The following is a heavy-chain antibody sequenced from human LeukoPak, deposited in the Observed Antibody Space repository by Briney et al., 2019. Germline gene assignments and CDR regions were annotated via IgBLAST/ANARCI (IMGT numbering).Heavy chain of an antibody. D-gene: IGHD3-3*01. CDR1: GYTFTSYD. CDR3: ARGKFDDDLWSGYYNRNYGMDV. J-gene: IGHJ6*02. Sequence: GASVKVSCKASGYTFTSYDINWVRQATGQGLEWMGWMNPNSGNTGYAQKFQGRVTMTRNTSISTAYMELSSLRSEDTAVYYCARGKFDDDLWSGYYNRNYGMDVWGQGTTVTVSS. CDR2: MNPNSGNT. V-gene: IGHV1-8*01.